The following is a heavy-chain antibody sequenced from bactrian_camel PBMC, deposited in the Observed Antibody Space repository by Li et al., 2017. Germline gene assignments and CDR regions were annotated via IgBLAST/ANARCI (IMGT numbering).Heavy chain of an antibody. CDR2: FILSSAEK. Sequence: HVQLVESGGGSVQAGGSLTLSCARSGDTTSRVCMGWFRQAPGKEREMVASFILSSAEKVYTDSVKGRFTISHARTRNTLHLQMSDLKPEDADIYTCAASTRNQCELIPRESKIYAYYGQGTQVTVS. D-gene: IGHD1*01. J-gene: IGHJ4*01. CDR1: GDTTSRVC. V-gene: IGHV3-3*01.